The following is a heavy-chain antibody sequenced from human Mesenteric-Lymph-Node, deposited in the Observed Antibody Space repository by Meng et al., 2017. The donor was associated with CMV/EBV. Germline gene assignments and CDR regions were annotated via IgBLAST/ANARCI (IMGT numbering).Heavy chain of an antibody. CDR2: IIPIFGTA. CDR1: GGTFSSYA. V-gene: IGHV1-69*05. Sequence: SVKVSCEASGGTFSSYAISWVRQAPGQGLEWMGGIIPIFGTANYAQKFQGRVTITTDESTSTAYMELSSLRSEDTAVYYCARVGSSSGRGGAFDIWGQGTMVTVSS. D-gene: IGHD6-6*01. CDR3: ARVGSSSGRGGAFDI. J-gene: IGHJ3*02.